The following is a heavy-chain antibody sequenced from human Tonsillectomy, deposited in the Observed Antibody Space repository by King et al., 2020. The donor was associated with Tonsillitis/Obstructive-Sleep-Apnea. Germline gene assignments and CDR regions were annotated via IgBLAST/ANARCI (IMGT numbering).Heavy chain of an antibody. J-gene: IGHJ5*02. CDR3: ARHGRNPDRDWFDP. D-gene: IGHD1-14*01. CDR1: GGSISSSSYY. V-gene: IGHV4-39*01. Sequence: QLQESGPGLVRPSETLSLTCTVSGGSISSSSYYWGWIRQPPGKGLEWVGSIDYSVRTYYHPSLNSRVTISADMSKNQFSLKVNSVTAADTAVYYCARHGRNPDRDWFDPWGQGALVTVSS. CDR2: IDYSVRT.